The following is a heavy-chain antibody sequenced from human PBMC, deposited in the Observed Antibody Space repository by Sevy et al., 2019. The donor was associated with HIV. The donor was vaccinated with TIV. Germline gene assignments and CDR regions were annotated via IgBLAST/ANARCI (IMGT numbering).Heavy chain of an antibody. D-gene: IGHD3-3*01. CDR2: IKQEESEK. Sequence: GGSLRLSCAASGFTFTDYWMSWVRQTPGKGLEWVATIKQEESEKYYVDSVKGRFAISRDNGKNSVSLQMKGLRVEDTALYYCAREVGGFNWRPDYFDSWGQGTLVTVSS. V-gene: IGHV3-7*01. CDR3: AREVGGFNWRPDYFDS. CDR1: GFTFTDYW. J-gene: IGHJ4*02.